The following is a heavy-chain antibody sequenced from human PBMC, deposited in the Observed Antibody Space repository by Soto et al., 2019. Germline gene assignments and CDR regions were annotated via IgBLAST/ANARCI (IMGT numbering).Heavy chain of an antibody. CDR2: INHSGST. J-gene: IGHJ6*02. Sequence: QVQLQQWGAGLLKPSETLSLTCAVYGGSFSGYYWSWIRQPPGKGLEWIGEINHSGSTNYNPSLKSRVTISVDTSKNQFSLKLSSVTAADTAVYYCAKMRGGSYYFYYYGMDAWGQGTTVTVSS. D-gene: IGHD1-26*01. CDR1: GGSFSGYY. CDR3: AKMRGGSYYFYYYGMDA. V-gene: IGHV4-34*01.